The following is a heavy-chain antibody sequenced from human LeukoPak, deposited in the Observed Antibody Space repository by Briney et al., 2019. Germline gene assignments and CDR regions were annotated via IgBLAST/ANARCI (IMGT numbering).Heavy chain of an antibody. CDR2: IYWDDDK. D-gene: IGHD6-13*01. CDR1: GFSLSTSGVG. V-gene: IGHV2-5*02. CDR3: AHRPIGYSSSWYPGGNWFDP. Sequence: SGPTLVNPTQTLTLTCTFSGFSLSTSGVGVGWIRRPPGKALEWLALIYWDDDKRYSPSLKSRLTITKDTSKNQVVLTMTNMDPVDTATYYCAHRPIGYSSSWYPGGNWFDPWGQGTLVTVSS. J-gene: IGHJ5*02.